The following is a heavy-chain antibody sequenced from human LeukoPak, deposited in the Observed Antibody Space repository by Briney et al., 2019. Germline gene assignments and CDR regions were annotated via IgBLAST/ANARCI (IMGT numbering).Heavy chain of an antibody. CDR3: ARTRGLRYFDY. J-gene: IGHJ4*02. CDR1: GGSISSGGYY. V-gene: IGHV4-31*03. CDR2: IYYSGST. Sequence: PSQTLSPTCTVSGGSISSGGYYWSWIRQHPGKGLEWIGYIYYSGSTYYNPSLKSRVTISVDTSKNQFSLKLSSVTAADTAVYYCARTRGLRYFDYWGQGTLVTVSS. D-gene: IGHD3-10*01.